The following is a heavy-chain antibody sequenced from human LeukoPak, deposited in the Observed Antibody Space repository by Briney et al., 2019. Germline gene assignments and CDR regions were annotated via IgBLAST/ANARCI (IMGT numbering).Heavy chain of an antibody. CDR2: INHSGST. CDR3: ARDAPIRRRYYYGMDV. CDR1: GGSFSGYY. Sequence: SETLSLTCDVYGGSFSGYYWSWIRQPPGKGLEWIGEINHSGSTNYNPSLKSRVTISVDTSKNQFSLKLSSVTAADTAVYYCARDAPIRRRYYYGMDVWGQGTTVTVSS. V-gene: IGHV4-34*01. J-gene: IGHJ6*02.